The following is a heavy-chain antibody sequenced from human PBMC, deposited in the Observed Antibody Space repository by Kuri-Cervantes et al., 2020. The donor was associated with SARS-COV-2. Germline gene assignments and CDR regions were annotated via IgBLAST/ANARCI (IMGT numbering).Heavy chain of an antibody. V-gene: IGHV3-30*19. J-gene: IGHJ6*03. D-gene: IGHD6-19*01. CDR1: GFTFSSYG. CDR3: ARDHGIAVAGNIYYYYYMDV. CDR2: IWYDGSNK. Sequence: GGSLRLSCAASGFTFSSYGMHWVRQAPGKGLEWVAVIWYDGSNKYYADSVKGRFTISRDNSKNTLYLQMNSLRAEDTAVYYCARDHGIAVAGNIYYYYYMDVWGKGTTVTVSS.